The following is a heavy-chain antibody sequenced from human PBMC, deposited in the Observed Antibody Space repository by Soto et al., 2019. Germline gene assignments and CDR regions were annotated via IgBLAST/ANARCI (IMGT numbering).Heavy chain of an antibody. CDR1: VFTFSSFA. CDR2: ISYDGRKN. Sequence: GGSLRLSCAASVFTFSSFAMHWARQAPGKGLEWVAFISYDGRKNSYADSVKGRFTVSRDNSKNTVYLQMNSLRAEDTAVYYCARGCSSSDCYTNYYYYYGMDVWGHGTTVTVSS. V-gene: IGHV3-30*04. CDR3: ARGCSSSDCYTNYYYYYGMDV. D-gene: IGHD2-2*02. J-gene: IGHJ6*02.